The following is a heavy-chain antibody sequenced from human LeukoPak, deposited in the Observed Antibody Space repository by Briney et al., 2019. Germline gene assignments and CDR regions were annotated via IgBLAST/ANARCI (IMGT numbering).Heavy chain of an antibody. CDR3: AKEGGGSSNRYFQH. CDR2: ISGSGSYA. J-gene: IGHJ1*01. V-gene: IGHV3-23*01. CDR1: GFTFSSYA. Sequence: PGGSLRLSCAASGFTFSSYAMNWVRQAPGKGLGGVSVISGSGSYAYYADSVKGRFTISRDNSKNTLYLQMNSLRAEDTAVYYCAKEGGGSSNRYFQHWGQGTLVTVSS. D-gene: IGHD2-15*01.